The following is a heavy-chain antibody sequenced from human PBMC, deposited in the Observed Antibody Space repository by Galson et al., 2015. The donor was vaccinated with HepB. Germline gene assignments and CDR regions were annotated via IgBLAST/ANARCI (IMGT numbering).Heavy chain of an antibody. CDR3: ARGGYYNFDI. J-gene: IGHJ3*02. D-gene: IGHD2-15*01. Sequence: SLRLSCAASGFTFSNYWMYWVRQAPGKGLVWVSRINNDGHSTIYADFVKGRFTISRDNAKDTLFLQLKSLRAEDTAVYYCARGGYYNFDIWGQGTMVTVSS. CDR1: GFTFSNYW. V-gene: IGHV3-74*01. CDR2: INNDGHST.